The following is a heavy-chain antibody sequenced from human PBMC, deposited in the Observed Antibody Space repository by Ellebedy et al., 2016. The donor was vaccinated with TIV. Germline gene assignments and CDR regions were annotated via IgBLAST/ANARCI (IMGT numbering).Heavy chain of an antibody. Sequence: SETLSLXCAVYGGSFSGYYWSWIRQPPGKGLEWIGEINHSGSTNYNPSLKSRVTISVDTSKNQFSLKLSSVTAADTAVYYCARARSSFLNRGWFDPWGQGTLVTVSS. V-gene: IGHV4-34*01. CDR1: GGSFSGYY. J-gene: IGHJ5*02. D-gene: IGHD6-13*01. CDR2: INHSGST. CDR3: ARARSSFLNRGWFDP.